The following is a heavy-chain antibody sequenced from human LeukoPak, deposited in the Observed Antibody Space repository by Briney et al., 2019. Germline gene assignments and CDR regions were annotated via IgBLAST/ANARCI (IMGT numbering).Heavy chain of an antibody. CDR1: GYTFTGHY. D-gene: IGHD3-22*01. J-gene: IGHJ4*02. CDR2: IKPNSGDT. Sequence: ASVKVSCKASGYTFTGHYIYWVRQAPGQGLEWMGWIKPNSGDTNYVQKFQGRVTMTRDTSIRTAYMELNRLRSDDTAVYYCARSLYYYDSSGWAAFDHWGQGTLVTVSS. CDR3: ARSLYYYDSSGWAAFDH. V-gene: IGHV1-2*02.